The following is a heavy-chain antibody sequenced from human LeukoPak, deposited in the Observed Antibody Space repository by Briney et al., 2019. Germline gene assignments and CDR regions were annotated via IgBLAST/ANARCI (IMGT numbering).Heavy chain of an antibody. J-gene: IGHJ4*02. CDR1: GYTFRHYS. V-gene: IGHV3-21*01. Sequence: GGSLRLSCAASGYTFRHYSVNWVRHTPGKGLEWVSSMSSGGSYIYYADSVRGRFSISRDNAKNSLYLQMNRLKAEDTAVYYCARDRPTGASRVFVVQWGQGTLVTVSS. D-gene: IGHD3-3*01. CDR2: MSSGGSYI. CDR3: ARDRPTGASRVFVVQ.